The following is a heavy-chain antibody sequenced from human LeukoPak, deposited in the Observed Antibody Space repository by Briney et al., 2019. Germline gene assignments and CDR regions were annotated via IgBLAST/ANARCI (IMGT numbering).Heavy chain of an antibody. V-gene: IGHV4-38-2*01. D-gene: IGHD3-22*01. J-gene: IGHJ4*02. CDR2: IYHIGST. CDR1: GYSISRGYY. Sequence: SETLSLTCGVSGYSISRGYYWAWIRQPPGKGLEWIGTIYHIGSTYYTPSLGSRVTISVDTSKNEFSLNLKSVTAADTAVYYCARAGWVITSGIDYWGQGALVTVSS. CDR3: ARAGWVITSGIDY.